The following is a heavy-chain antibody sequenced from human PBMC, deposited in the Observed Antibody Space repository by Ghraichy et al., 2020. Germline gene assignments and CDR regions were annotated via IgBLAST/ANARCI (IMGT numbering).Heavy chain of an antibody. J-gene: IGHJ3*02. CDR3: ARGGSSGWFFGAFDI. CDR1: GFSVSSNY. Sequence: GGSLRLSCAASGFSVSSNYMSWVRQAPGKGLQWVSVIYSGGSIYYADSVKGRFTISRGNSKNTLYLQMNSLRVEDTAVYYCARGGSSGWFFGAFDIWGQGTMVIVSS. D-gene: IGHD6-19*01. CDR2: IYSGGSI. V-gene: IGHV3-66*02.